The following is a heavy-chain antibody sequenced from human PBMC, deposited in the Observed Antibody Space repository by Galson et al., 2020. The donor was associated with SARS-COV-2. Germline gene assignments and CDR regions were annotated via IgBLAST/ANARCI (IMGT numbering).Heavy chain of an antibody. Sequence: SVKVSCKASVGPFSNYTISWVRQAPGQGLEWMGRVIPMLALANYAQKFQARVTITADKSTSTAYMELSSLRSEDTAVYYCARAKGDYYDSSGYYTLDYAFNIWGQGTMVTVSS. V-gene: IGHV1-69*02. J-gene: IGHJ3*02. CDR1: VGPFSNYT. CDR3: ARAKGDYYDSSGYYTLDYAFNI. D-gene: IGHD3-22*01. CDR2: VIPMLALA.